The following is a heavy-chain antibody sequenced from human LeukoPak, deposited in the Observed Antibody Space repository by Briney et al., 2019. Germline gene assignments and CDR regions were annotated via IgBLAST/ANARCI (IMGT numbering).Heavy chain of an antibody. CDR1: GDSIRTTRY. D-gene: IGHD5-24*01. V-gene: IGHV4-39*01. J-gene: IGHJ6*02. CDR3: ATQGYNNQTMDV. Sequence: SETLSLTCTVSGDSIRTTRYWGWTRQPPGKGLEWIGAVYFSGSTYYNPSLKSRVIISVDTSKNQFSLKLTSVTAVDTAVYYCATQGYNNQTMDVWGQGTTVTVSS. CDR2: VYFSGST.